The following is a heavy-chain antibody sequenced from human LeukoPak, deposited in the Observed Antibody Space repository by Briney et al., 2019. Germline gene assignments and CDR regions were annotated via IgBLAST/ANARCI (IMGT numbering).Heavy chain of an antibody. D-gene: IGHD5-18*01. Sequence: GGSLRLSCAASGFALTSYSMNWVRQAPGKGLEWISYLSAAGRTIYYADSVQGRFSISRDTAKNTVSLQMGSLRADDTAVHYCARGGYTYGLDSWGQGVLVVVSS. CDR1: GFALTSYS. J-gene: IGHJ4*02. CDR3: ARGGYTYGLDS. CDR2: LSAAGRTI. V-gene: IGHV3-48*01.